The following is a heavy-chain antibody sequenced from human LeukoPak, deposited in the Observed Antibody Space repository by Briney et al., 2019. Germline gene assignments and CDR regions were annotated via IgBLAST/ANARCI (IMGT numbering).Heavy chain of an antibody. Sequence: ASVKVSCKASGYTFTGYYMHWVRQAPGQGLEWMGWINPNSGGTNYAQKFQSRVTMTRDTSISTAYMELSSLRSEDTAVYYCARAWGQGPRRLLPGYWGQGTLVTVSS. D-gene: IGHD2-21*02. CDR2: INPNSGGT. CDR3: ARAWGQGPRRLLPGY. J-gene: IGHJ4*02. CDR1: GYTFTGYY. V-gene: IGHV1-2*02.